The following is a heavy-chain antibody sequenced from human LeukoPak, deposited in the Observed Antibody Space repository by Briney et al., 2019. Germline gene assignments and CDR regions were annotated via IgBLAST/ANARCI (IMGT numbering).Heavy chain of an antibody. CDR2: ISSASNTI. J-gene: IGHJ4*02. D-gene: IGHD6-19*01. CDR3: YSSVFDS. Sequence: GESLRLSCAASGFTFSSHSMKWVRQAPGKGLEWVSYISSASNTIYYADSVKGRFTISRDNAKNSLYLQMNSLRAEDTAVYFCYSSVFDSWGQGTLVTVSS. CDR1: GFTFSSHS. V-gene: IGHV3-48*01.